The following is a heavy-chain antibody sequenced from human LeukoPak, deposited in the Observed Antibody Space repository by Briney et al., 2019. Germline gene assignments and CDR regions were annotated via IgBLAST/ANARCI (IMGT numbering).Heavy chain of an antibody. D-gene: IGHD3-3*01. CDR1: GFTFGDYA. CDR3: ARDYLVGDFWSGYPVDY. Sequence: GGSLRLSCTASGFTFGDYAMTWVRQAPGKGLEWVSYISSSSSTIYYADSVKGRFTISRDNAKNSLYLQINSLRAEDTAVYYCARDYLVGDFWSGYPVDYWGQGTLVTVSS. CDR2: ISSSSSTI. V-gene: IGHV3-48*01. J-gene: IGHJ4*02.